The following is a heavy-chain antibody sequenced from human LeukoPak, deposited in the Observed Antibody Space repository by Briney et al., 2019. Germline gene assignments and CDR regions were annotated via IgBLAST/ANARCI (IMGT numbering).Heavy chain of an antibody. V-gene: IGHV5-51*01. CDR2: IYPGDSDT. D-gene: IGHD3-9*01. J-gene: IGHJ4*02. CDR1: GYSFTDYW. CDR3: ARPGYYDILTGYSDFDY. Sequence: GESLKISCQSSGYSFTDYWIGWVRQMPGKGLEWMGIIYPGDSDTRYSPSFQGQVTISADKSISTAYLQWSSLKASDTAMYYCARPGYYDILTGYSDFDYWGQGTLVTVSS.